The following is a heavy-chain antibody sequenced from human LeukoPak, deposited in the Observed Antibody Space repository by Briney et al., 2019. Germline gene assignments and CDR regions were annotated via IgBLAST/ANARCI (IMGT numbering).Heavy chain of an antibody. CDR2: IYSGGST. J-gene: IGHJ6*02. Sequence: GGSLRLSCAASGFTVSSNYMSWVRQAPGKGLEWVSVIYSGGSTYHADPVKGRFTISRDNSKNTLYLQMNSLRAEDTAVYYCAREYYGGTRGDVWGQGTTVTVSS. D-gene: IGHD4-23*01. CDR1: GFTVSSNY. V-gene: IGHV3-66*01. CDR3: AREYYGGTRGDV.